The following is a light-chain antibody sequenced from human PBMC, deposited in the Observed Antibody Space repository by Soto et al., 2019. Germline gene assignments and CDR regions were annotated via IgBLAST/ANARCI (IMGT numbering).Light chain of an antibody. J-gene: IGLJ1*01. CDR2: DVS. Sequence: QPVLTQPRSVSGSPGQSVTISSTGTSSDVGGYNYVSWYQQHPGKAPKLLIYDVSKRPSGVPDRFSGSKSGNTASLTISGLQAEDEADYYCCSYAGSYHYVFGTGTKLTVL. V-gene: IGLV2-11*01. CDR1: SSDVGGYNY. CDR3: CSYAGSYHYV.